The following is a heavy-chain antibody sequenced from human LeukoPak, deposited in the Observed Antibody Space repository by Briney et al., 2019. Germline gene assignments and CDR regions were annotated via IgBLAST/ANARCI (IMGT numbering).Heavy chain of an antibody. Sequence: PSETLSLTCTVSGGSISSYYWSWIRQPPGKGLEWIGYIYYSGSTNYNPSLKSRVTISVDTSKNQFSLKLSSVTAADTAVYYCAREGTAPGFDYWGQGTLVTVSS. CDR1: GGSISSYY. J-gene: IGHJ4*02. CDR3: AREGTAPGFDY. CDR2: IYYSGST. D-gene: IGHD1-14*01. V-gene: IGHV4-59*01.